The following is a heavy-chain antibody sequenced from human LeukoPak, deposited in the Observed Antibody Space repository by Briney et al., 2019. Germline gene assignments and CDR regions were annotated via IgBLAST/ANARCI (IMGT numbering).Heavy chain of an antibody. J-gene: IGHJ4*02. D-gene: IGHD6-6*01. CDR2: IYSSGKN. CDR1: GGPISSYY. CDR3: ARDEGQLAGYYDY. Sequence: PSETLSLTCTVSGGPISSYYWSWIRQPAGKGLEWIGRIYSSGKNNYNPSLKSRVTISVDTSKNQFSLKLSSVTAADTAVYYCARDEGQLAGYYDYWGQGTLVTVSS. V-gene: IGHV4-4*07.